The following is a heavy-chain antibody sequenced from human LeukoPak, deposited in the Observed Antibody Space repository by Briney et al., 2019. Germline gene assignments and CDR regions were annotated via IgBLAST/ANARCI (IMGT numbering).Heavy chain of an antibody. J-gene: IGHJ5*02. Sequence: SETLSLTCSVYGGSFSGFYWNWIRQPPGKGLEWIGEINHSGSTHYSPSLKSRLSISVDPSKNQFSLKPSSVTAADTAVYYCARGGGYCTNNVCPPWFDPWGQGALVTVSS. V-gene: IGHV4-34*01. CDR1: GGSFSGFY. CDR3: ARGGGYCTNNVCPPWFDP. CDR2: INHSGST. D-gene: IGHD2-8*01.